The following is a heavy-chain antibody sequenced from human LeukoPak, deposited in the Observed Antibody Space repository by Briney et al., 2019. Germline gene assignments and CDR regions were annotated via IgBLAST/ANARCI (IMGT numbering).Heavy chain of an antibody. CDR2: ISSSGSTI. Sequence: GGSLRLSCAASGFTFSSYWMSWVRQAPGKGLEWVSYISSSGSTIYYADSVKGRFTISRDNAKNSLYLQMNSLRAEDTAVYYCARVPPYSSGWYSYYYYMDVWGKGTTVTVSS. V-gene: IGHV3-48*04. CDR3: ARVPPYSSGWYSYYYYMDV. CDR1: GFTFSSYW. D-gene: IGHD6-19*01. J-gene: IGHJ6*03.